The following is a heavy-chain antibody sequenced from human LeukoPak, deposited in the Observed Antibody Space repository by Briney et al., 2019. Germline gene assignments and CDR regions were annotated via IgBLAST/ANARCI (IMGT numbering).Heavy chain of an antibody. CDR2: IRSDGNQK. V-gene: IGHV3-30*02. CDR1: GFTFSSYA. D-gene: IGHD1-26*01. J-gene: IGHJ4*02. Sequence: GGSLRLSCAASGFTFSSYAMSWVRQAPGKGLQWVAYIRSDGNQKDYTDSVKGRFTISRDDSKNTLYLHMNSLSAEDTAVYYCAKPGPGGPPAYLDSWGQGALVTVSS. CDR3: AKPGPGGPPAYLDS.